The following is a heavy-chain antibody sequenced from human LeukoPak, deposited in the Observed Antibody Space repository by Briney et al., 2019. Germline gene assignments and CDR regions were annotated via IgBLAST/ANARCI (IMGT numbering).Heavy chain of an antibody. CDR3: ALAERAYYCYYYMDV. CDR1: GYTFTSYD. Sequence: ASVKVSCKASGYTFTSYDINWVRQATGQGLEWMGWMNPNSGNTGYAQKFQGRVTMTRNTSISTAYMELSSLRSEDTAVYYCALAERAYYCYYYMDVWGKGTTVTVSS. CDR2: MNPNSGNT. V-gene: IGHV1-8*01. D-gene: IGHD6-25*01. J-gene: IGHJ6*03.